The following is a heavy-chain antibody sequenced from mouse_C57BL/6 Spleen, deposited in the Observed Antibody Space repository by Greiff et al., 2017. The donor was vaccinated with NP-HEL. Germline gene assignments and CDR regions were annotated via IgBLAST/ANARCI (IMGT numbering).Heavy chain of an antibody. CDR1: GYTFTDYY. Sequence: EVQLQQSGPELVKPGASVKISCKASGYTFTDYYMNWVKQSHGKSLEWIGDINPNNGGTSYKQKFKGKATLTVDKSSSTAYMDLRSLTSEDSAVYVGAISPVVAPRYLDFWGPGTTVTVSS. CDR2: INPNNGGT. CDR3: AISPVVAPRYLDF. D-gene: IGHD1-1*01. V-gene: IGHV1-26*01. J-gene: IGHJ1*01.